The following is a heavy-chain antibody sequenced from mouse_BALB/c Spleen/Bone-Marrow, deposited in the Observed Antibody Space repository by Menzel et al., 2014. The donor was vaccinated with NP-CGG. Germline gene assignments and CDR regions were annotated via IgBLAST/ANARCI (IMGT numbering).Heavy chain of an antibody. J-gene: IGHJ2*01. CDR1: GFDFRRYW. CDR3: ARHGYYWYFVD. D-gene: IGHD2-3*01. V-gene: IGHV4-1*02. CDR2: INAESSTI. Sequence: EVMLVESGGGLVQPGGSLKISCAASGFDFRRYWVSWVRQAPGKGLEWIGEINAESSTINYTPSLKYKFIISRDNAKNTLYLQMSKVRSEDTALYYCARHGYYWYFVDWGQGTTLTVSS.